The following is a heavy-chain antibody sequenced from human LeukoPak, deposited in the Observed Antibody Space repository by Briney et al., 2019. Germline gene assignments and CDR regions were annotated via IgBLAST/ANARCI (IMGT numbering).Heavy chain of an antibody. CDR2: ISSSSSTI. CDR1: GFTFSSYH. V-gene: IGHV3-48*01. Sequence: GGSLRLSCAASGFTFSSYHMNWVRQAPGKGLEWISYISSSSSTIYYADSVKGRFTISRDNSKNTLYLQMNSLRAEDTAVYYCAKVSRIAASDYWGQGTLVTVSS. J-gene: IGHJ4*02. D-gene: IGHD6-6*01. CDR3: AKVSRIAASDY.